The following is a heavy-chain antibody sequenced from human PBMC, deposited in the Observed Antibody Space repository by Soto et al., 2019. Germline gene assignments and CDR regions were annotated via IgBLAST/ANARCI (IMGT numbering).Heavy chain of an antibody. V-gene: IGHV4-34*01. D-gene: IGHD1-1*01. Sequence: QVQLQQWGAGLLKPSETLSLTCAVYGGFVSSGSYYWSWIRQPPGKGLEWIGEMSHSGGTHFNPSLKSRVTKSGETAKNQFSMKMSSVTAADTALYYCARVERGTATTVVDAFDIWGPGTMVTVSS. J-gene: IGHJ3*02. CDR2: MSHSGGT. CDR3: ARVERGTATTVVDAFDI. CDR1: GGFVSSGSYY.